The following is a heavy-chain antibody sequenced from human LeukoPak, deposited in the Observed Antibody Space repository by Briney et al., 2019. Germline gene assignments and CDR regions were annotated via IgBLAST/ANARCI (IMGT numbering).Heavy chain of an antibody. J-gene: IGHJ4*02. CDR2: INNDGGVT. V-gene: IGHV3-74*01. D-gene: IGHD3-16*01. CDR1: GFTFSSHW. CDR3: ARGGQGAVDY. Sequence: GGSLRLSCAAPGFTFSSHWMHLVRQAPGKGLVWVSFINNDGGVTSYADSVKGRFTISRDNAKNTLYLQMNSLRAEDTAMYYCARGGQGAVDYWGPGALVTVSS.